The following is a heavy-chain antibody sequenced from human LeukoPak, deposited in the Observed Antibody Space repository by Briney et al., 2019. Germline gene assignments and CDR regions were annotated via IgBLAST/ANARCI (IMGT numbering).Heavy chain of an antibody. Sequence: SETLSLTCTVSGGSFNTYYWSWIRQPPGKGLEWLGYIYYSGSTNYNPSLKSRVTISVDTSKNQFSLKLSSVTAADTAVYYCAREYYAGLGFDPWGRGTLVTVSS. CDR1: GGSFNTYY. D-gene: IGHD3-10*01. CDR3: AREYYAGLGFDP. V-gene: IGHV4-59*01. J-gene: IGHJ5*02. CDR2: IYYSGST.